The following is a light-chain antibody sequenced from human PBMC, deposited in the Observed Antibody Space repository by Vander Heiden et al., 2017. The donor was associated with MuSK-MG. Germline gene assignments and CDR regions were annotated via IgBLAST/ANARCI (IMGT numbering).Light chain of an antibody. Sequence: QSALTQPASVSGSPGQSITISCTGTSSDVGYYTYVSWYQQHPGKVPKLMVYDVSNRPSGVSNRISGLQAEDEADYYCSSYTNSNSWVFGGGTKLTVL. CDR3: SSYTNSNSWV. CDR1: SSDVGYYTY. V-gene: IGLV2-14*03. J-gene: IGLJ3*02. CDR2: DVS.